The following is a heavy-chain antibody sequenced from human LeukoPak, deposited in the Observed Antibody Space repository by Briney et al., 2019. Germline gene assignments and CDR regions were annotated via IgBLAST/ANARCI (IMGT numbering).Heavy chain of an antibody. J-gene: IGHJ4*02. CDR1: GGSISSYF. D-gene: IGHD5-24*01. V-gene: IGHV4-59*08. Sequence: SETLSLTFTVSGGSISSYFWRWIRQPPGKGLEWIGHIYYSGGTNYNPSLKSRVTISVDTSNNQLSLKLSSVTAADTAVYYCASSRRDGYNGSFDYWGQGTLVTVSS. CDR2: IYYSGGT. CDR3: ASSRRDGYNGSFDY.